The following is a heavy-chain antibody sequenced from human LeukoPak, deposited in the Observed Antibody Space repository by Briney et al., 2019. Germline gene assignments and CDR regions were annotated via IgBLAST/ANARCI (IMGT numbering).Heavy chain of an antibody. Sequence: PGGSLRLSCAASGFTFSSYAMHWVRQAPGKGLEWVAVISYDGSNKYYAGSVKGRFTISRDNSKNTLYLQMNSLTAEDTAVYYCARDLSISTSCYFYWGQGTLVTVSS. CDR1: GFTFSSYA. CDR2: ISYDGSNK. CDR3: ARDLSISTSCYFY. J-gene: IGHJ4*02. D-gene: IGHD2-2*01. V-gene: IGHV3-30-3*01.